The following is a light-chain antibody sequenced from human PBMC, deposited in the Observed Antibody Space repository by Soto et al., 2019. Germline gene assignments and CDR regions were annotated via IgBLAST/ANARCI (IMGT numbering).Light chain of an antibody. J-gene: IGLJ3*02. V-gene: IGLV1-40*01. CDR2: ANN. CDR1: SSNIGAGHD. CDR3: QSYDRSLSGLV. Sequence: QSVLTQPPSVSGAPGQRVTISCTGSSSNIGAGHDVHWFQQLPGTAPKLLIDANNNRPSGVPDRFSGSKSGTSASLVITGLQAEDEADYYCQSYDRSLSGLVFGGGTKVTVL.